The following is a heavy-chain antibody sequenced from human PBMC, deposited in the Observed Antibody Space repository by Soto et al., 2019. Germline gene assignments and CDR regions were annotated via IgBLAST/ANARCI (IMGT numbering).Heavy chain of an antibody. Sequence: SETLSLTCTVSGGSISSYYWSWIRQPPGKGLEWIGYIYYSGTTNYNPSLKSRITISVDTSKNQFSLKLSSVTAADTAVYYCARFGDYHLDYWGQGTLVTVSS. J-gene: IGHJ4*02. CDR2: IYYSGTT. V-gene: IGHV4-59*01. CDR1: GGSISSYY. CDR3: ARFGDYHLDY. D-gene: IGHD4-17*01.